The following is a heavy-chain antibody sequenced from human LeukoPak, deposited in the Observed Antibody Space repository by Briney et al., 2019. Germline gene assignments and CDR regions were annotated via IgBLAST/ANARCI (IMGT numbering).Heavy chain of an antibody. V-gene: IGHV3-11*04. CDR3: ARNGGDYYDSSGYYTDDAFDI. J-gene: IGHJ3*02. CDR2: VSSSGSTI. CDR1: GFTFSDYY. Sequence: PGGSLRLSCAASGFTFSDYYMSWIRQAPGKGLEWVSYVSSSGSTIYYADSVKGRFTISRDNAKNSLYLQMNSLRAEDTAVYYCARNGGDYYDSSGYYTDDAFDIWGQGTMVTVSS. D-gene: IGHD3-22*01.